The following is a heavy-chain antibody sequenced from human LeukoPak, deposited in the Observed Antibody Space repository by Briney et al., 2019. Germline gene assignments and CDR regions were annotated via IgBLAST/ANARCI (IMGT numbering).Heavy chain of an antibody. J-gene: IGHJ3*01. CDR2: IYSGGST. V-gene: IGHV3-53*01. Sequence: GGSLRLSCAASGFTVSSNYMSWVRQAPGKGLEWVSVIYSGGSTYYADSVKGRFTIPRDNSKNTLYLQVNSLRAEDTAVYYCARDANFGYDAFDLWGQGTMVTVSS. CDR3: ARDANFGYDAFDL. CDR1: GFTVSSNY. D-gene: IGHD3-10*01.